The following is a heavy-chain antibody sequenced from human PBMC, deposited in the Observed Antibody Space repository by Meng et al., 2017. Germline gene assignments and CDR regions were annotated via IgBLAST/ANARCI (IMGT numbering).Heavy chain of an antibody. CDR2: ISGDGSIT. Sequence: EGQLVEAGGGLVQAGRALGLSCAALGFTFNNYWMHWVRQVTGKGLVWVSRISGDGSITNYADSVKGRFTISRDNAKNTLYLQMNSLRPEDTAVYYCLDEAPRSDYWGQGSLVTVSS. CDR1: GFTFNNYW. V-gene: IGHV3-74*01. J-gene: IGHJ4*02. CDR3: LDEAPRSDY. D-gene: IGHD1-1*01.